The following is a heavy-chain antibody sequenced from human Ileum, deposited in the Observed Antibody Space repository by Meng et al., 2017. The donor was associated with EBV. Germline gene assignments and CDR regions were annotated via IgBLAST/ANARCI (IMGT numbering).Heavy chain of an antibody. CDR2: IYYSGST. D-gene: IGHD3-22*01. Sequence: VQLPEAGPSPVKPSDTLSLTCAVYGYSISSTNWWGWIREHPGKGLEWIGYIYYSGSTSYNLSLKSRVTMSVDTSKNQFSLNLNSVTAVDTAVYYCARNVPGTSAYYDWGQGTLVTVSS. J-gene: IGHJ4*02. CDR1: GYSISSTNW. V-gene: IGHV4-28*01. CDR3: ARNVPGTSAYYD.